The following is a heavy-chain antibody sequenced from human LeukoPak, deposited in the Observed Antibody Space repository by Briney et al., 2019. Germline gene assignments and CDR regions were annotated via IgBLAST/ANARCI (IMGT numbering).Heavy chain of an antibody. CDR1: GGTFSSYA. D-gene: IGHD1-14*01. Sequence: SVKVSCKASGGTFSSYAISWVRQAPGQGLEWMGGIIPIFGTANYAQKFQGRVTITADKSTSTAYMELSSLRSEDTAVYYCARETGGISSASDHFDYWGQGTLVTVSS. CDR3: ARETGGISSASDHFDY. CDR2: IIPIFGTA. V-gene: IGHV1-69*06. J-gene: IGHJ4*02.